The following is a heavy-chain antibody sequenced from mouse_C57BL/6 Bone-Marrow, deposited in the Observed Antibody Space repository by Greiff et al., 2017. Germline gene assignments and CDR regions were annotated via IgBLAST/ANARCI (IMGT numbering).Heavy chain of an antibody. J-gene: IGHJ2*01. D-gene: IGHD2-1*01. CDR2: ISYDGSN. CDR1: GYSITSGYY. CDR3: ARIYYGNYVGDY. Sequence: EVKLQESGPGLVKPSQSLSLTCSVTGYSITSGYYWNWIRQFPGNKLEWMGYISYDGSNNYNPSLKNRISITRDTSKNQFFLKLNSVTTEDTATYYCARIYYGNYVGDYWGQGTTLTVSS. V-gene: IGHV3-6*01.